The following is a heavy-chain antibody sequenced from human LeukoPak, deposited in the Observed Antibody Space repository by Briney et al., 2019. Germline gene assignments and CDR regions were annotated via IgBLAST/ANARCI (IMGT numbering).Heavy chain of an antibody. CDR1: GCTFSSYA. D-gene: IGHD3-10*01. CDR2: IIPILGIA. CDR3: ASGGFGELLTDY. Sequence: SVNVSCKASGCTFSSYAISWVRQAPGQGREWMGRIIPILGIANYAQKFQGRVTITADKSTSTAYMELSSLRSADTAAYYCASGGFGELLTDYWRQGPLVPVSS. J-gene: IGHJ4*02. V-gene: IGHV1-69*04.